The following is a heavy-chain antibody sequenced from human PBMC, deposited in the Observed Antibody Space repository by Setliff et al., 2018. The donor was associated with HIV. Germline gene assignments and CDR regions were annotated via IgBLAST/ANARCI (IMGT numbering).Heavy chain of an antibody. CDR3: ARVPNYDSSGYYSYWYFDL. Sequence: ASVKVSCKASGYTFTGYYMHWVRQAPGQGLEWMGWINPNSGGTNYAQKFQGRVTMTRDTSISTAYMELSRLRSDDTAVYYCARVPNYDSSGYYSYWYFDLWGRGTLVTVSS. CDR1: GYTFTGYY. V-gene: IGHV1-2*02. CDR2: INPNSGGT. D-gene: IGHD3-22*01. J-gene: IGHJ2*01.